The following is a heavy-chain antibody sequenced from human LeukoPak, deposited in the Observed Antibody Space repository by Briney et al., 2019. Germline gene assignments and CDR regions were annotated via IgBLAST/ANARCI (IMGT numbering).Heavy chain of an antibody. CDR3: ARGSYCSSTSCYMAIDY. D-gene: IGHD2-2*02. CDR2: IIPIFGTA. J-gene: IGHJ4*02. Sequence: SVKVSCKASGGTFSSYAISWVRQAPGQGLEWMGGIIPIFGTANYAQKFQGRVTITADESTSTAYMELSSLRSEDTAVYYRARGSYCSSTSCYMAIDYWGQGTLVTVSS. V-gene: IGHV1-69*13. CDR1: GGTFSSYA.